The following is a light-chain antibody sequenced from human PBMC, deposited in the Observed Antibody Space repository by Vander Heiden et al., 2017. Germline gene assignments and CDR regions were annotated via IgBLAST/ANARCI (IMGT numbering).Light chain of an antibody. Sequence: QSVLTQPPSLSGAPGQRVTFSCTGSRSNIGAGYDVHWYQQLPGTAPKLLISANSNRPSGVPDRFSGSKSGTSASLAITGLQAEDEADYYCQSYDSSLSGSLFGGGTKLTVL. CDR2: ANS. J-gene: IGLJ2*01. CDR3: QSYDSSLSGSL. V-gene: IGLV1-40*01. CDR1: RSNIGAGYD.